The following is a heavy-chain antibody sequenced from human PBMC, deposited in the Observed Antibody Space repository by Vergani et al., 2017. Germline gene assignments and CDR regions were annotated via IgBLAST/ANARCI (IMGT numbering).Heavy chain of an antibody. V-gene: IGHV5-10-1*03. Sequence: EVQLVQSGAEVKKPGESLRISCKGSGYSFTSYWISWVRQMPGKGLEWMGRIDPSDSYTNYSPSFQGHITISADKSISTGYLQWSSLKASDTAMYYCARLEYQLRSGGYYYYCMDVWGKGTTVTVSS. J-gene: IGHJ6*03. D-gene: IGHD2-2*01. CDR1: GYSFTSYW. CDR2: IDPSDSYT. CDR3: ARLEYQLRSGGYYYYCMDV.